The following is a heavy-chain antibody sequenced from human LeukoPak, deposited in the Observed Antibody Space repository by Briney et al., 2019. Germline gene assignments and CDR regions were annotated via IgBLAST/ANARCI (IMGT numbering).Heavy chain of an antibody. CDR1: GFTFSSYA. V-gene: IGHV3-64*01. CDR2: ISSNGGST. D-gene: IGHD3-3*01. CDR3: ARGRSYYDFWSGYYFDY. J-gene: IGHJ4*02. Sequence: GGSLRLSCAASGFTFSSYAMHWVSQAPGKGLEYVSAISSNGGSTYYANSVKGRFTISRDNSKNTLYLQMGSLRAEDMAVYYCARGRSYYDFWSGYYFDYWGQGTLVTVSS.